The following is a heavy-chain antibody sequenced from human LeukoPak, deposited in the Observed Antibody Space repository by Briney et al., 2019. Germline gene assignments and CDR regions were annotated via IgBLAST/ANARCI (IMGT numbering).Heavy chain of an antibody. CDR3: ARGLRYFDWLLTPDYYYMDV. CDR1: GYTFTSYD. V-gene: IGHV1-8*03. Sequence: ASVKVSCKASGYTFTSYDINWVRQAPGQGLEWMGWMNPNSGNTGYAQKFQGRVTITRNTSISTAYMELSSLRSEDTAVYYCARGLRYFDWLLTPDYYYMDVWGKGTTVTVSS. J-gene: IGHJ6*03. CDR2: MNPNSGNT. D-gene: IGHD3-9*01.